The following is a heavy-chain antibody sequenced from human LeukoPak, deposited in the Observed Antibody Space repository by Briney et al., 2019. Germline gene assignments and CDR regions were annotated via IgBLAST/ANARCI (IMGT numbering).Heavy chain of an antibody. J-gene: IGHJ4*02. CDR2: IFYSGST. D-gene: IGHD3-3*01. V-gene: IGHV4-39*07. CDR1: GGSISTSSYY. CDR3: ARESASYDFWSGYSNYFDY. Sequence: PSETLSLTCTVSGGSISTSSYYWGWVRQPPGKGLEWIGNIFYSGSTYYSPSLKSRVTISLDTSRNQFSLKLNSVTAADTAVYYCARESASYDFWSGYSNYFDYWGQGTLVTVSS.